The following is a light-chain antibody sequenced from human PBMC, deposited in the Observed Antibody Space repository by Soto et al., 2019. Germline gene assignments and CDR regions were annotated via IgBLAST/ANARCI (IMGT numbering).Light chain of an antibody. CDR1: SSNIGSYT. J-gene: IGLJ1*01. Sequence: QSVLTQPPSASGTPGQRVTISCSGSSSNIGSYTVNWYQQLPGTAPRLLIYTNNQQPSGVPDRFSGSKSGTSASLAISGLQSEDEADYYCAAWDDSLNALYVFGTGTKVTVL. CDR2: TNN. CDR3: AAWDDSLNALYV. V-gene: IGLV1-44*01.